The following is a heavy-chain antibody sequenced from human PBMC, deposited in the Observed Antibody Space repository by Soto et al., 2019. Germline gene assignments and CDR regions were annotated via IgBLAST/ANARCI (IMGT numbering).Heavy chain of an antibody. CDR1: GFTFSSYG. J-gene: IGHJ3*02. CDR3: AREFMTTVTSDAFDI. Sequence: QVQLVESGGGVVQPGRSLRLSCAASGFTFSSYGMHWVRQAPGKGLEWVAVIWYDGSNKYYADSVKGRFTISRDNSKNTLYLQMNSLSAEDTAVYYCAREFMTTVTSDAFDIWGQGTMVTVSS. CDR2: IWYDGSNK. V-gene: IGHV3-33*01. D-gene: IGHD4-17*01.